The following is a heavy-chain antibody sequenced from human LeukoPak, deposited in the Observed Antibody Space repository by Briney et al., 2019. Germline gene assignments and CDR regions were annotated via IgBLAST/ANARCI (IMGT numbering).Heavy chain of an antibody. J-gene: IGHJ4*02. CDR2: MNPNSGKT. Sequence: ASVKVSCKASGYTFSSYDINWVRQTTGQGLEWMGWMNPNSGKTGYAQKFQGRVTMTRSSSISTAYMELSSLRSEDTAVYYCTRSVRRGSIDYWGPGTLVTVSS. D-gene: IGHD5-12*01. V-gene: IGHV1-8*01. CDR1: GYTFSSYD. CDR3: TRSVRRGSIDY.